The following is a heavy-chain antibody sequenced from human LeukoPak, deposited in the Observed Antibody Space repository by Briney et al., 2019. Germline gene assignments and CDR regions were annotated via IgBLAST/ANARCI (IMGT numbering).Heavy chain of an antibody. CDR1: GGSISGGGYY. D-gene: IGHD4-17*01. Sequence: PSETLSLTCTVSGGSISGGGYYWSWIRQHPGKGLEWIGYIYYSGSTYYNPSLKSRVTISVDTSKNQFSLKLSSVTAADTAVYYCARAPTTVATKPFDYWGQGTLVTVSS. J-gene: IGHJ4*02. CDR2: IYYSGST. CDR3: ARAPTTVATKPFDY. V-gene: IGHV4-31*03.